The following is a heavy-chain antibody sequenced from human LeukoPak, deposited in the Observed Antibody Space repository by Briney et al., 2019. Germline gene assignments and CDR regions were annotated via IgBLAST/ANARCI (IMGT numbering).Heavy chain of an antibody. J-gene: IGHJ4*02. CDR3: ATSKPDSGSYFRGFGY. Sequence: ASVEVSCKASGYTFTSYYMHWVRQAPGQGLEWMGIINPSGGSTSYAQKFQGRVTMTRDTSTSTVYMELSSLRSEDTAVYYCATSKPDSGSYFRGFGYWGQGTLVTVSS. V-gene: IGHV1-46*01. CDR2: INPSGGST. D-gene: IGHD1-26*01. CDR1: GYTFTSYY.